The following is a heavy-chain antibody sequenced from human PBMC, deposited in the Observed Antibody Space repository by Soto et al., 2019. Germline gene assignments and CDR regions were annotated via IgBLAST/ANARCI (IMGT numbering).Heavy chain of an antibody. CDR3: ARDYYGGYSYYYGMDV. J-gene: IGHJ6*02. D-gene: IGHD3-10*01. V-gene: IGHV1-2*02. CDR2: INPNSGGT. Sequence: GASVTVSCQASGYTFTGYYMHWVRQAPGQGLEWMGWINPNSGGTNYAQKFQGRVTMTRDTSISTAYMELSRLGSDDPAVYYCARDYYGGYSYYYGMDVWGQGTTVTVSS. CDR1: GYTFTGYY.